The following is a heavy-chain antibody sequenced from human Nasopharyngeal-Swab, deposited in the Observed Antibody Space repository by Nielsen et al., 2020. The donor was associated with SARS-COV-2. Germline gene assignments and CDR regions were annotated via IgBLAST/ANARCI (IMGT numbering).Heavy chain of an antibody. V-gene: IGHV4-39*07. Sequence: GSLRLSCTVSGGSISSSSYYWGWIRQPPGKGLEWIGSIYYSGSTYYNPSLKSRVTISVDTSKNQFSLKLSSVTAAGTAVYYCVGSSWYGDYYYYYGMDVWGQGTTVTVSS. CDR1: GGSISSSSYY. J-gene: IGHJ6*02. CDR3: VGSSWYGDYYYYYGMDV. CDR2: IYYSGST. D-gene: IGHD6-13*01.